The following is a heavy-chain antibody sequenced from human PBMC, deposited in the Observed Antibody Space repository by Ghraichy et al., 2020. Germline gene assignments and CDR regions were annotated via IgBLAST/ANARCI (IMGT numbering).Heavy chain of an antibody. CDR1: GFTFSRYG. V-gene: IGHV3-30*18. CDR3: AKERDSSGYYSFRGDYYGMDV. D-gene: IGHD3-22*01. Sequence: GGSLRLSCAVSGFTFSRYGMHWVRQAPGKGLEWVAVTSYDGSKKNYADSVKGRFTISRDNSKNTLYLQMSSLRAEDTAVYCCAKERDSSGYYSFRGDYYGMDVWGQGTRVTVS. J-gene: IGHJ6*02. CDR2: TSYDGSKK.